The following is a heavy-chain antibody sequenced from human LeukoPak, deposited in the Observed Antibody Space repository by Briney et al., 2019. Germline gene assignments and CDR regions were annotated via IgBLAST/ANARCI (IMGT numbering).Heavy chain of an antibody. Sequence: PSETLSPTCTVSGGSISSYYWSWIRQPPGKGLEWIGYIYYSGSTNYNPSLKSRVTISVDTSKNQFSLKLSSVTAADTAVYYCARGSPLYYFWGQGTLVTVSS. CDR1: GGSISSYY. D-gene: IGHD3-10*01. V-gene: IGHV4-59*01. CDR3: ARGSPLYYF. CDR2: IYYSGST. J-gene: IGHJ4*02.